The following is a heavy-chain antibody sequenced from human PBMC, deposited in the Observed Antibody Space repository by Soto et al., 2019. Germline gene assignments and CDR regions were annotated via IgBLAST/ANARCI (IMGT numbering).Heavy chain of an antibody. CDR1: GYTFTSYD. Sequence: GASVKVSCKASGYTFTSYDINWVRQATGQGLEWKGWMNPNSGNTGYAQKFQGRVTMTRNTSISTAYMELSSLRSEDTAVYYCGRGRVKYSGYDLYAFDIWGQGTMVTVSS. D-gene: IGHD5-12*01. CDR2: MNPNSGNT. V-gene: IGHV1-8*01. J-gene: IGHJ3*02. CDR3: GRGRVKYSGYDLYAFDI.